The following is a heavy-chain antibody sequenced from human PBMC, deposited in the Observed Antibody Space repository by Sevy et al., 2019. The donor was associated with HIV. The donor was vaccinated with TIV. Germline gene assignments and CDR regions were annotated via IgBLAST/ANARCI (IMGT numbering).Heavy chain of an antibody. J-gene: IGHJ6*02. CDR2: ISDDGSDK. V-gene: IGHV3-30*18. CDR3: ANSRGRYEGSSWLYYYYIMDV. D-gene: IGHD6-13*01. CDR1: GFSFSRHG. Sequence: GGSLRLSCVADGFSFSRHGMHWARQAPGKGLEWVAVISDDGSDKEDAESVKGRFTVSRDNSKDTVYLQMNRRRIDDTAVYYCANSRGRYEGSSWLYYYYIMDVWGQGTTVTVSS.